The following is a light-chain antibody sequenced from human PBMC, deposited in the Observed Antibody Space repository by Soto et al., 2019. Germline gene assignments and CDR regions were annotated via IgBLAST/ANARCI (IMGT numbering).Light chain of an antibody. CDR1: SSTIGAGYD. J-gene: IGLJ2*01. Sequence: QAVVTQPPSVSGAPGQRVTISCTGSSSTIGAGYDVHWYQHLPGTAPKLVISGNYNRPSGVPDRFSGSKSGTSASLAITGLQAEDEADYYCQSYDSSLSGSVVFGGGTKLTVL. V-gene: IGLV1-40*01. CDR2: GNY. CDR3: QSYDSSLSGSVV.